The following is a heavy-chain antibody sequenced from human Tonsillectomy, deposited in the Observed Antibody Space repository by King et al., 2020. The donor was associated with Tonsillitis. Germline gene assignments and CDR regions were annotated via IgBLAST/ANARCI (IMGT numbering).Heavy chain of an antibody. Sequence: VQLVESGGGLVQPGGSLRLSCAASGFTFSGYWMHWVRQAPGKGLVWVSRINSDGSSTTYADSVKGRFTISRNNAKNTLYLQMNRLRAEDTAVYYCARGMTTKNWFDPWGQGTLVTVSS. CDR3: ARGMTTKNWFDP. V-gene: IGHV3-74*01. D-gene: IGHD5-24*01. J-gene: IGHJ5*02. CDR2: INSDGSST. CDR1: GFTFSGYW.